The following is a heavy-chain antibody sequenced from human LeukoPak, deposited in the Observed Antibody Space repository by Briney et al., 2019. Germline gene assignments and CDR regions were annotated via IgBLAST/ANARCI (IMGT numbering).Heavy chain of an antibody. J-gene: IGHJ4*02. D-gene: IGHD2-21*01. Sequence: TGGSLRLSCAASGFTFSGSAMHWVRQASGKGLEWVGRIISKANSYATSYSASVKGRFTISRDDSKNTAYVKMKSLKTEDTAVYYCTSCGGECYSGFDYWGQGTLVTVSS. CDR3: TSCGGECYSGFDY. V-gene: IGHV3-73*01. CDR1: GFTFSGSA. CDR2: IISKANSYAT.